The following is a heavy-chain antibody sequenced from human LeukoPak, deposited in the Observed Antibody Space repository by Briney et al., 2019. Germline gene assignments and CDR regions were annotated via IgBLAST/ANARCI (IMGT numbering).Heavy chain of an antibody. CDR3: ARDGITILYYYYMDV. CDR1: GFTFSSYW. CDR2: IKQDGSEK. J-gene: IGHJ6*03. V-gene: IGHV3-7*01. D-gene: IGHD3-3*01. Sequence: GGSLRLSCAASGFTFSSYWMSWVRQAPGKGLEWMANIKQDGSEKYYVDSVKGRFTISRDNAKNSLYLQMNSLRAEDTAVYYCARDGITILYYYYMDVWGKGTTVTVSS.